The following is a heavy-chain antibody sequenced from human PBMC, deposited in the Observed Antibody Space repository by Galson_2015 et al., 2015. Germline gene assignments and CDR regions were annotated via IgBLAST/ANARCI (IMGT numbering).Heavy chain of an antibody. D-gene: IGHD2-15*01. CDR1: GGTFSIFA. CDR3: ATSNADVYCSGGSCYLDA. CDR2: LLPIYGTP. Sequence: SVKVSCKASGGTFSIFAISWVRQAPGQRLEWMGGLLPIYGTPNYAQKFQGRVTINADESTSTAYMEMSSLTSEDTAVFYCATSNADVYCSGGSCYLDAWGQGTLVTVSS. V-gene: IGHV1-69*13. J-gene: IGHJ4*02.